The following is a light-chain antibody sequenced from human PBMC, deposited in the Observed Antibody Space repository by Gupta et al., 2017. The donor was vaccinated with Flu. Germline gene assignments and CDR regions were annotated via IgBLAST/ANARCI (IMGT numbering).Light chain of an antibody. J-gene: IGKJ4*01. CDR2: SAS. CDR3: QQYKLWPPLT. Sequence: EVVLTQSPATLSVSPGGRVSLSCRASQNVNNNLAWYQQKPGQAPRLLIYSASSRETGVPARFSGAGSGTDLTLTVSGRQSEDSAIYYCQQYKLWPPLTFGGGTXLEI. V-gene: IGKV3-15*01. CDR1: QNVNNN.